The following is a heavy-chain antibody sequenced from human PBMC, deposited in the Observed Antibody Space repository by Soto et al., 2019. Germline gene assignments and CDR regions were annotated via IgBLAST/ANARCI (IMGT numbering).Heavy chain of an antibody. V-gene: IGHV1-46*01. CDR2: INPSGGST. CDR1: GYTFTSYY. J-gene: IGHJ6*02. Sequence: ASVKVSCKASGYTFTSYYMRWVRQAPGQGLEWMGIINPSGGSTSYAQKFQGRVTITADESTSTAYMELSSLRSEDTAVYYCARDGIAARLGGLIKDGYYYGMDVWGQGTTVTVSS. D-gene: IGHD6-6*01. CDR3: ARDGIAARLGGLIKDGYYYGMDV.